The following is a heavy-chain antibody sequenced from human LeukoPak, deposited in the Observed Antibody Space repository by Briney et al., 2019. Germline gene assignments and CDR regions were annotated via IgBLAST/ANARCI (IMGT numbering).Heavy chain of an antibody. D-gene: IGHD1-26*01. CDR3: AISGHWYGWSYFDH. CDR1: RFTYSSYA. CDR2: ISYDGSNK. J-gene: IGHJ4*02. V-gene: IGHV3-30*04. Sequence: GGSLRLSCAASRFTYSSYAMNWVRQAPGKGLEWVAVISYDGSNKYYADSVKGRFTISRDNSKNTLYLQMNSLRAEDTAVYYCAISGHWYGWSYFDHWGKGTLVTVSS.